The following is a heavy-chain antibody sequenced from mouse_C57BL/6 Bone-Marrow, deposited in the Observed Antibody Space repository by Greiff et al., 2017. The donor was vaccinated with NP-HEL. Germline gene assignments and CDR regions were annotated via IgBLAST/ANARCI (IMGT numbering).Heavy chain of an antibody. Sequence: EVQLVESGGGLVQPGGSMKLSCVASGFTFSNYWMNWVRQSPEKGLEWVAQIRLKSDNYATLYAESVKGRFTISRDDSKSSVYLQMNNLRAEDTGIYYCTSTEGFAYWGQGTLVTVSA. V-gene: IGHV6-3*01. D-gene: IGHD1-1*01. CDR3: TSTEGFAY. CDR2: IRLKSDNYAT. J-gene: IGHJ3*01. CDR1: GFTFSNYW.